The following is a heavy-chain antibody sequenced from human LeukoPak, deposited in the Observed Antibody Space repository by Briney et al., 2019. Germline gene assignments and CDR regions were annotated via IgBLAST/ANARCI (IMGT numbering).Heavy chain of an antibody. CDR1: GGSFSGYY. V-gene: IGHV4-34*01. J-gene: IGHJ5*02. D-gene: IGHD6-19*01. CDR2: INHSGST. Sequence: PSETLSLTCAVYGGSFSGYYWSWIRQPPGKGLEWIGEINHSGSTNYNPSLKSRVTISVDTSKNQFSLKLSSVTAADTAVYYCAREAGLSSGRALDLWGQGTLVTVSS. CDR3: AREAGLSSGRALDL.